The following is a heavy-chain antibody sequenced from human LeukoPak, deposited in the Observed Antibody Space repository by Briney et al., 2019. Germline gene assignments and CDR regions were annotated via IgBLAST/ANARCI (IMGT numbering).Heavy chain of an antibody. D-gene: IGHD2-21*02. Sequence: GGSLRLSCAASGFTFSSYAMTWVRQAPGKGLEWVSGISGSGGSTYYADSVKGRFTISRDSSKNTLYLQMNSLRAEDTAVYYCAKDVVVTTTAYFDYWGQGTLVTVSS. V-gene: IGHV3-23*01. CDR3: AKDVVVTTTAYFDY. CDR1: GFTFSSYA. J-gene: IGHJ4*02. CDR2: ISGSGGST.